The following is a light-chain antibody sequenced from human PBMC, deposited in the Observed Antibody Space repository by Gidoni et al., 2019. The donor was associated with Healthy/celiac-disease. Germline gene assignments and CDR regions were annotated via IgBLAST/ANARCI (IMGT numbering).Light chain of an antibody. J-gene: IGKJ1*01. Sequence: ITCRASQSISSYLNWYQQKPGKAPKLLIYAASSLQSGVPSRFSGSGSGTDFTLTISSLQPADFATYYCQQSYSTPRTFGQGTKVEIK. CDR1: QSISSY. CDR2: AAS. V-gene: IGKV1-39*01. CDR3: QQSYSTPRT.